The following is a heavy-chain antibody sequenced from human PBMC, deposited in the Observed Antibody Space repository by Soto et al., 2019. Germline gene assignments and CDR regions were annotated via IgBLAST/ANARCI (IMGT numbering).Heavy chain of an antibody. CDR2: IWYDGSNK. CDR1: GFTFSSYG. J-gene: IGHJ3*02. Sequence: GGSLRLSCAASGFTFSSYGMHWVRQAPGKGLEWVAVIWYDGSNKYYADSVKGRFTISRDNSKNTLYLQMNSLRAEDTAVYYCARISGYDLQDAFDIWGQGTMVTVSS. CDR3: ARISGYDLQDAFDI. D-gene: IGHD5-12*01. V-gene: IGHV3-33*01.